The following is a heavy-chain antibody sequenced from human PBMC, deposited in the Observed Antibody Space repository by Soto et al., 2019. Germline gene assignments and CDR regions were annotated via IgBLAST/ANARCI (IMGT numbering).Heavy chain of an antibody. Sequence: QVQLVESGGGVVQPGRSLRLSCAASGFTFSSYGMHWVRQAPGKGLEWVAVIWYDGSNKYYADSVKGGFTISRDNSKNTLYLQMNSLRAEDTAVYYCARDQGPTDFDYGDYGNIMGAFDIWGQGTMVTVSS. D-gene: IGHD4-17*01. J-gene: IGHJ3*02. V-gene: IGHV3-33*01. CDR2: IWYDGSNK. CDR3: ARDQGPTDFDYGDYGNIMGAFDI. CDR1: GFTFSSYG.